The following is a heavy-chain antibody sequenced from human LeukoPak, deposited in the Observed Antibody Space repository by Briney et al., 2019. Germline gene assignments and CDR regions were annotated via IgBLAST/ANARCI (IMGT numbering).Heavy chain of an antibody. D-gene: IGHD3-22*01. CDR1: GFTFSSYA. V-gene: IGHV3-23*01. CDR3: AKEVGYDSSGYDDF. J-gene: IGHJ4*02. Sequence: PGGSLRLSCVASGFTFSSYAMSWVRQAPGKGLEWVSAISGSGGSTYYADSVKGRFTISRDNSKNTLYLQMNSLRAEDTALYYCAKEVGYDSSGYDDFWGQGTLVTVSS. CDR2: ISGSGGST.